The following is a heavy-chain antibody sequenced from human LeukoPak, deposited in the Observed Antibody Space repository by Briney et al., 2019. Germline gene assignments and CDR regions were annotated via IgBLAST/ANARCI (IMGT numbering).Heavy chain of an antibody. V-gene: IGHV4-59*01. D-gene: IGHD6-19*01. J-gene: IGHJ6*03. CDR2: IYYSGST. Sequence: PETLSLTCTVSGGSISSYYWSWIRQPPGKGLEWIGYIYYSGSTNYNPSLKSRVTISVDTSKNQFSLKLSSVTAADTAVYYCASGQWLAPYYMDVWGKGTTVTVSS. CDR3: ASGQWLAPYYMDV. CDR1: GGSISSYY.